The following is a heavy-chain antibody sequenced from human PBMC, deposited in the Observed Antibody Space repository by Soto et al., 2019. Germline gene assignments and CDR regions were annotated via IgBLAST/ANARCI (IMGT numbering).Heavy chain of an antibody. Sequence: SETLSLTCTVSGGSVSSGSFYWSWIRQPPGKGLEWIGYFYNSGSTNYNPSLKSRVTISVDTSKNQISLKLSSVTAADTAVYYCARGESDYYYAMDVWGQGTTVTASS. V-gene: IGHV4-61*01. J-gene: IGHJ6*02. CDR3: ARGESDYYYAMDV. CDR1: GGSVSSGSFY. D-gene: IGHD3-10*01. CDR2: FYNSGST.